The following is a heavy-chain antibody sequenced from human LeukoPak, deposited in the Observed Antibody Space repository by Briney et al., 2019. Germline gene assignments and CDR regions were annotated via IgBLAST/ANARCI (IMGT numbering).Heavy chain of an antibody. D-gene: IGHD3-10*01. V-gene: IGHV3-23*01. CDR2: ISGSGEST. CDR1: GFTFSSYA. Sequence: GGSLRLSCAASGFTFSSYAMSWVRQAPGKGLEWVSAISGSGESTFYADSVKGRFTISRDNSKNTLYLQMTSLRAEDTAVYYCARDREYYGSGSYTPDYWGQGTLVTVSS. J-gene: IGHJ4*02. CDR3: ARDREYYGSGSYTPDY.